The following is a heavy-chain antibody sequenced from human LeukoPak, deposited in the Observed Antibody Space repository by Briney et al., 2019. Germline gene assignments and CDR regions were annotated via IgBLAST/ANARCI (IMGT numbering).Heavy chain of an antibody. V-gene: IGHV3-7*03. J-gene: IGHJ6*02. CDR3: ARNNGMDV. CDR2: VDRDGSET. Sequence: GGSLRLSCAASGFALSSHWMTWVRQVPGRGPEWVANVDRDGSETYYLDSVKGRFTISKDNAKNSLYLQMNSLRAEDTALYHCARNNGMDVWGQGTTVIVSS. CDR1: GFALSSHW.